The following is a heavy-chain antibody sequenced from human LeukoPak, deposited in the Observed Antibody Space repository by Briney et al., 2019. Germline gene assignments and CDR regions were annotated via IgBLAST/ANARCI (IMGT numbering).Heavy chain of an antibody. CDR1: GGSISSGDYY. J-gene: IGHJ4*02. Sequence: PSETLSLTCTVSGGSISSGDYYWSWIRQPPGKGLEWIVYIYYSGSTYYNPSLKSRVTISVDTSKNQFSLKLSSVTAADTAVYYCARVFYYDSSGTLGGFDYWGQGTLVTVSS. D-gene: IGHD3-22*01. V-gene: IGHV4-30-4*01. CDR3: ARVFYYDSSGTLGGFDY. CDR2: IYYSGST.